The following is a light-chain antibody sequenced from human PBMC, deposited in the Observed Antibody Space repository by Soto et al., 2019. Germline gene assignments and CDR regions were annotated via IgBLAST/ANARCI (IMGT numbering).Light chain of an antibody. V-gene: IGLV2-8*01. Sequence: QSALTQPPSASGSPGQSVTISCTGTSSDVGGHKYVSWYQQHPGKAPKFIIYEVSKRPSGVPDRFSGSKSGNTASLTVSGLQAEDEADYYCSSYAGSHVVFGGGTQLIVL. CDR2: EVS. J-gene: IGLJ2*01. CDR3: SSYAGSHVV. CDR1: SSDVGGHKY.